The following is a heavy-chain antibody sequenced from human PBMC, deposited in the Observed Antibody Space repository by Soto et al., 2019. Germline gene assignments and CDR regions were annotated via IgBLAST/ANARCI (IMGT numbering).Heavy chain of an antibody. CDR3: ARHNTAYDYYFDY. V-gene: IGHV4-39*01. CDR2: IYYTGGT. Sequence: PSETLSLTCTVSGGSISSSSYYWGWIRQPPGKGLEWIGSIYYTGGTYYNPSLKSRVTISVDTSKNQVSLKLRFVTAADTAVYYCARHNTAYDYYFDYWGQGALVTVSS. D-gene: IGHD5-12*01. CDR1: GGSISSSSYY. J-gene: IGHJ4*02.